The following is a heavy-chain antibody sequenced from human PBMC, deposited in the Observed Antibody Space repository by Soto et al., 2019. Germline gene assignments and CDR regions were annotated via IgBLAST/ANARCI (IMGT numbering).Heavy chain of an antibody. CDR1: GFTFSGSA. V-gene: IGHV3-73*01. J-gene: IGHJ6*03. CDR2: IRSKANSYAT. Sequence: GGSLRLSCAASGFTFSGSAMHWVRQASGKGLEWVGRIRSKANSYATAYAASVKGRFTISRDDSKNTAYLQMNSLKTEDTAVYYCTRHIEWLSHHYYMDVWGKGTTVT. CDR3: TRHIEWLSHHYYMDV. D-gene: IGHD3-3*01.